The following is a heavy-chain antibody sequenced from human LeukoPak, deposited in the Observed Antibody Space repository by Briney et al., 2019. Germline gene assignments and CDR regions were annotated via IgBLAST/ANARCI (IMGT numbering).Heavy chain of an antibody. V-gene: IGHV3-30*02. Sequence: GGSLRLSCATPGFTFNNYGMHWVRQAPAKGMEWVAFIRYNGNNQYYADSVKGRFTISRDNAKNSLYLQMNSLRAEDTAVYYCAELGITMIGGVWGKGTTVTISS. CDR3: AELGITMIGGV. D-gene: IGHD3-10*02. CDR2: IRYNGNNQ. J-gene: IGHJ6*04. CDR1: GFTFNNYG.